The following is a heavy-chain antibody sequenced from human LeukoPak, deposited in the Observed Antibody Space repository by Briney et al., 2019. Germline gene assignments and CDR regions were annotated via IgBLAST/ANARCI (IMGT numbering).Heavy chain of an antibody. CDR3: ARDGVDMATYYYYAMDV. Sequence: GASVKVSCKASGFTFASYVFNWVRQAPGKGLEWMGWINAYSGNTNFAQKFQGRVTMTTDTSTRTVYMELRSLRSDDTAVYYWARDGVDMATYYYYAMDVWGQGTTVTVSS. J-gene: IGHJ6*02. CDR1: GFTFASYV. V-gene: IGHV1-18*04. D-gene: IGHD5-24*01. CDR2: INAYSGNT.